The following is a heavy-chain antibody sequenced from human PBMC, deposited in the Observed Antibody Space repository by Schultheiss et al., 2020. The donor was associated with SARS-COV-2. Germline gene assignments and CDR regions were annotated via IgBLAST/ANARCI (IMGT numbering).Heavy chain of an antibody. CDR2: IYHSGST. Sequence: SQTLSLTCAVSGYSISSGYYWGWIRQPPGKGLEWIGSIYHSGSTYYNPSLKSRVTISVDTSKNQFSLKLSSVTAADTAVYYCARDGWRLPGKWGQVTLVTVSS. V-gene: IGHV4-38-2*02. CDR3: ARDGWRLPGK. J-gene: IGHJ4*02. D-gene: IGHD3-10*01. CDR1: GYSISSGYY.